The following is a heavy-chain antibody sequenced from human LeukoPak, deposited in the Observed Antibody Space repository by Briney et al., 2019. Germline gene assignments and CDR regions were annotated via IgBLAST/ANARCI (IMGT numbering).Heavy chain of an antibody. D-gene: IGHD1-14*01. V-gene: IGHV3-30*02. Sequence: PGGSLRLSSAASGFTFDNYRMHWVRQAPGKGLEWVALIHFDGSKKYSADSVKGRFTISRDNSKNTLYLQMNSLRTEDTAVYYCAKDDNGPQDYWGQGILVTVSS. CDR2: IHFDGSKK. CDR1: GFTFDNYR. J-gene: IGHJ4*02. CDR3: AKDDNGPQDY.